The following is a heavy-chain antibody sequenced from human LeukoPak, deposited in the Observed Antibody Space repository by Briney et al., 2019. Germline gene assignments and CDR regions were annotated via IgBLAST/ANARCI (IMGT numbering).Heavy chain of an antibody. CDR3: ARLFGDNYGHLY. V-gene: IGHV3-7*01. CDR1: GFIFSNYW. J-gene: IGHJ4*02. Sequence: HPGGSLRLSCAASGFIFSNYWMSWVRQAPGKGLEWVANIKQDGSEKYYVDSVKGRFTISRDNAKNSLYLQMNSLRAEDTAVYYCARLFGDNYGHLYWGQGTLVTVSS. CDR2: IKQDGSEK. D-gene: IGHD3-16*01.